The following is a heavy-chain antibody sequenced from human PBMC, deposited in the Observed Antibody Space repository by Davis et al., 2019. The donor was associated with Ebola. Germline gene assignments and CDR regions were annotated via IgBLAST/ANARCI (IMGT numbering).Heavy chain of an antibody. CDR1: GFTFDDYA. J-gene: IGHJ4*02. CDR2: ISASGDET. V-gene: IGHV3-23*01. D-gene: IGHD6-19*01. Sequence: GGSLRLSCAASGFTFDDYAMHWVRQAPGKGLEWVSSISASGDETFYADSVKGRFTISRDNSKNTLYLQMNSLRAEDTAVYYCATTPQYSSGQNKPFDYWGQGTLVTVSS. CDR3: ATTPQYSSGQNKPFDY.